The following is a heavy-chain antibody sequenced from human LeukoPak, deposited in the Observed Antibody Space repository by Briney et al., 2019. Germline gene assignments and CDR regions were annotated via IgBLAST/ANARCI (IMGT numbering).Heavy chain of an antibody. J-gene: IGHJ6*02. D-gene: IGHD2-2*01. V-gene: IGHV1-18*01. CDR1: GYTFTSYG. Sequence: GASVKVSCKASGYTFTSYGISWVRHAPGQGLEWMGWISAYNGNTNYAQKLQGRVTMTTDTSTSTAYMELRSLRSDDTAVYYCAREGYCSSTRNYYYGMDVWGQGTTVTVSS. CDR3: AREGYCSSTRNYYYGMDV. CDR2: ISAYNGNT.